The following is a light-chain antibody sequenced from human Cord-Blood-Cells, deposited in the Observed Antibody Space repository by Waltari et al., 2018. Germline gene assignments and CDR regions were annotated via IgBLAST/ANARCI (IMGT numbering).Light chain of an antibody. J-gene: IGKJ3*01. V-gene: IGKV3-11*01. CDR2: DAS. CDR1: QSVSSY. Sequence: IVLTQSPATLSLSPGERATLSCSASQSVSSYLAWYQQKPGQAPRLLIYDASNRATGIPARFSGSGSGTDFTLTISSLEPEDFAVYYCQQRSNSFTFGPGTKVDIK. CDR3: QQRSNSFT.